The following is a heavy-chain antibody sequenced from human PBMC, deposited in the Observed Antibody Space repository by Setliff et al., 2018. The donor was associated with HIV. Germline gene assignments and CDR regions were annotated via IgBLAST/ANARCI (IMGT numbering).Heavy chain of an antibody. D-gene: IGHD3-22*01. CDR2: ISGSGGST. V-gene: IGHV3-23*01. J-gene: IGHJ4*02. Sequence: GESLKISCAASGFTFSSYAMSWVRQAPGKGLEWVSAISGSGGSTYYADSVKGRFTISRDNSKNTLYLQMNSLRAEDTAVYYCAKIPQNYYDSSGWPFYWGQGTLVTVSS. CDR3: AKIPQNYYDSSGWPFY. CDR1: GFTFSSYA.